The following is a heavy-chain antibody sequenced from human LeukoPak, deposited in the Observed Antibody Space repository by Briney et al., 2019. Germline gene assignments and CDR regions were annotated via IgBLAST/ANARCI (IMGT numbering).Heavy chain of an antibody. CDR3: ARGITGTTRRWYIDYYGMDV. V-gene: IGHV4-59*01. CDR1: GGSISSYY. D-gene: IGHD1-7*01. J-gene: IGHJ6*02. CDR2: LYFGGST. Sequence: PSETLSLTCTVPGGSISSYYWSWIRQPPGKGLGWIGYLYFGGSTNYNPSLKSRVTISVDTSKNQFSLKLSSVTAADTAVYYCARGITGTTRRWYIDYYGMDVWGQGTTVTVSS.